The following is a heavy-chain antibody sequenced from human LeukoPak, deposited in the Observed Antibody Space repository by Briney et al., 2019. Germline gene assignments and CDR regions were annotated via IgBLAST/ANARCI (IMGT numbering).Heavy chain of an antibody. V-gene: IGHV4-34*01. Sequence: SETLSLTCAGYRGSFSGYYWRWIRQPPGKGLEWIGEINHSGSTNYNPSLKSRVTISVDTSKNQFSLKLSSVTAADTAVYYCARDPSWYVGKAFDYWGQGTLVTVSS. CDR2: INHSGST. J-gene: IGHJ4*02. CDR1: RGSFSGYY. D-gene: IGHD6-13*01. CDR3: ARDPSWYVGKAFDY.